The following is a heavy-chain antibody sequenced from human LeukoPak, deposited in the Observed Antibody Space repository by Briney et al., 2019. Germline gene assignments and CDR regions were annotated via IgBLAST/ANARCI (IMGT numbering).Heavy chain of an antibody. J-gene: IGHJ4*02. CDR1: GYTFTSYY. D-gene: IGHD6-13*01. V-gene: IGHV1-2*02. CDR3: ARGAEAETSPLDF. CDR2: INPKSGAA. Sequence: ASVKVSCKASGYTFTSYYMHWVRQAPGLGLEWLGWINPKSGAADYAQQFRGRVTMTRDTSINTDYMEMKRVTSDDTAVYYCARGAEAETSPLDFWGQGTLVIVS.